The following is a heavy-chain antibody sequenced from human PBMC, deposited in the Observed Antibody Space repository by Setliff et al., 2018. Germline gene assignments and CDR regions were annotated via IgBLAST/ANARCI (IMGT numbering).Heavy chain of an antibody. CDR2: ISAYNGNT. CDR3: ARSSWSYYGMDV. CDR1: GGTFSIYT. J-gene: IGHJ6*02. Sequence: ASVKVSCKASGGTFSIYTISWVRQAPGQGLEWMGWISAYNGNTNYARKLQGRVTMTTDTSTSTAYMELRSLRSDDTAVYYCARSSWSYYGMDVWGQGTTVTVSS. V-gene: IGHV1-18*01. D-gene: IGHD6-13*01.